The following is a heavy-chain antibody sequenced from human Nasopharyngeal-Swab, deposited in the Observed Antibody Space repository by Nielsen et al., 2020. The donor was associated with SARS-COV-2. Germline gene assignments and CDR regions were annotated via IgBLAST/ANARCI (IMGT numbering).Heavy chain of an antibody. CDR1: GYSISSGYY. Sequence: SETLSLTCAVSGYSISSGYYCGWTRQPPGKGLEWIGGIYHSGRTYINPSLKSRVTISVDTSKNQFSLKLSSVTAADTAVYYCARHERIAAIRINWFDPWGQGTLVTVSS. J-gene: IGHJ5*02. V-gene: IGHV4-38-2*01. D-gene: IGHD6-13*01. CDR2: IYHSGRT. CDR3: ARHERIAAIRINWFDP.